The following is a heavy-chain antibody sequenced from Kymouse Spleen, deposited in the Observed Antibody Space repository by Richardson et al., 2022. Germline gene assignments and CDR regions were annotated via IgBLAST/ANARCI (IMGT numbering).Heavy chain of an antibody. J-gene: IGHJ5*02. CDR2: ISSSGSTI. V-gene: IGHV3-11*01. Sequence: QVQLVESGGGLVKPGGSLRLSCAASGFTFSDYYMSWIRQAPGKGLEWVSYISSSGSTIYYADSVKGRFTISRDNAKNSLYLQMNSLRAEDTAVYYCASASILY*WCMPLCGSTPGAREPWSPSPQ. CDR3: ASASILY*WCMPLCGSTP. D-gene: IGHD2-8*01. CDR1: GFTFSDYY.